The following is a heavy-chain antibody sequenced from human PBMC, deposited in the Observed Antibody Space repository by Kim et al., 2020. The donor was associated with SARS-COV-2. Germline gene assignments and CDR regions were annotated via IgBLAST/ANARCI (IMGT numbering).Heavy chain of an antibody. V-gene: IGHV3-23*01. CDR3: AKDRPGGDAFDI. J-gene: IGHJ3*02. CDR2: T. Sequence: TYYAGSLKGRFTISRDNSKNTLYLQMNSLRADDTALYYCAKDRPGGDAFDIWGQGTTVTVSS. D-gene: IGHD3-16*01.